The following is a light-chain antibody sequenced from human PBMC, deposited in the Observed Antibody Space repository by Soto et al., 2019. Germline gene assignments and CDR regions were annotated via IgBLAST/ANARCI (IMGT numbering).Light chain of an antibody. Sequence: EIVMTQSPGTLSLSLGERATLSCRASQSVSNSYLAWYQQKPGQAPRLLIYGASNRATGIPDRFSGSGSGTDFTLTISRLEPEDFAVYYCQQYGSSGTFGQGTKVDI. CDR2: GAS. V-gene: IGKV3-20*01. CDR1: QSVSNSY. J-gene: IGKJ1*01. CDR3: QQYGSSGT.